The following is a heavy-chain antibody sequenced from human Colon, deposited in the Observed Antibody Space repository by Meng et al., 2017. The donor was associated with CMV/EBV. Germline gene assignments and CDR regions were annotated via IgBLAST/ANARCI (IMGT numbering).Heavy chain of an antibody. Sequence: GESLKISCAASGFTFTNYWMHWVRRVPGKGLVWVSHINSDGSSTTYADSVKGRFTISRDNGKNTVFLQMNSLIAEDAAVYYCARCSSTSYDFFGVDVWGQGTTVTVSS. CDR2: INSDGSST. D-gene: IGHD2-2*01. V-gene: IGHV3-74*03. J-gene: IGHJ6*02. CDR1: GFTFTNYW. CDR3: ARCSSTSYDFFGVDV.